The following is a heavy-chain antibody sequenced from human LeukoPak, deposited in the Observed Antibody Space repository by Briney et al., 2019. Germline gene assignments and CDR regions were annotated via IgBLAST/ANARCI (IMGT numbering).Heavy chain of an antibody. CDR1: GFTFSNYA. D-gene: IGHD2-2*02. Sequence: GGSLRLSCAASGFTFSNYAMSWVRQAPGKGLEWVSATSSGGDRTYYADSVKGRFTISRDNSKNSLYLQMNSLRAEDTAVYYCARGPHCSTTTCYTTGLFDYWGQGTLVTVSS. CDR3: ARGPHCSTTTCYTTGLFDY. CDR2: TSSGGDRT. J-gene: IGHJ4*02. V-gene: IGHV3-23*01.